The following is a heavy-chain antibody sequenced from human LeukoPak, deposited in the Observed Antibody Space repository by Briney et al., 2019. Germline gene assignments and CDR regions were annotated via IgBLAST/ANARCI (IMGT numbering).Heavy chain of an antibody. Sequence: GGSLRLSCAASGFTFSDYYMSWIRQAPGKGLEWVSHISSFSNFRSYADSVKGRFTISRDNAKSSLYLQVNSLRAEDTAVYYCAADRNCRSSSCYPFNFDYWGQGTLVTVSS. CDR1: GFTFSDYY. CDR3: AADRNCRSSSCYPFNFDY. J-gene: IGHJ4*02. V-gene: IGHV3-11*05. CDR2: ISSFSNFR. D-gene: IGHD2-2*01.